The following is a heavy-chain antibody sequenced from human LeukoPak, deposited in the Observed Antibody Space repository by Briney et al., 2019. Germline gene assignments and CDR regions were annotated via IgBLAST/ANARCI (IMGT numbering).Heavy chain of an antibody. CDR2: IKTKTDGGTT. D-gene: IGHD2-15*01. CDR3: TTEVLEGATGGTFDI. J-gene: IGHJ3*02. Sequence: PGGSLRLSCAASGFTFSNAWMSWVRQAPGKGLEWVGRIKTKTDGGTTDYAAPVKGRFTISRDDSKNTLYLLMNSLKTEDTAVYYCTTEVLEGATGGTFDIWGQGTMVTVSS. V-gene: IGHV3-15*01. CDR1: GFTFSNAW.